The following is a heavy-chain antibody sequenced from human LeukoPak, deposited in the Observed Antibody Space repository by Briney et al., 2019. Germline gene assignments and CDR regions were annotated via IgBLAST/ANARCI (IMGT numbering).Heavy chain of an antibody. CDR2: ISGSGGGGST. CDR3: SKWADF. CDR1: GFTFSNYA. V-gene: IGHV3-23*01. Sequence: GGSLRLSCAASGFTFSNYAMSWVRQAPGKGLEWVSVISGSGGGGSTYYADSVKGRSTISRDNSKNTLYLQMNSLRAEDTAVYYCSKWADFWGQGTLVTVSS. J-gene: IGHJ4*02.